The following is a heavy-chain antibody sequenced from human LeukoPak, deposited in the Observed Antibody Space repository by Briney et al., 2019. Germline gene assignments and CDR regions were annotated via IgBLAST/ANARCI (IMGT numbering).Heavy chain of an antibody. J-gene: IGHJ4*02. V-gene: IGHV1-2*02. D-gene: IGHD3-16*01. CDR3: ARGGYDYVWGKWDY. CDR2: INPNSGGT. Sequence: ASVKVSCKASGYTFTGYYMHWVRQAPGQGLEWVGWINPNSGGTNYAQKFQGRVTMTRDTSISTAYMELSRLRSDDTAVYYCARGGYDYVWGKWDYWGQGTLVTVSS. CDR1: GYTFTGYY.